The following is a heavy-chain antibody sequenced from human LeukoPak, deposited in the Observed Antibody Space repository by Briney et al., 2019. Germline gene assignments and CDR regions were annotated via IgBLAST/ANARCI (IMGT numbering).Heavy chain of an antibody. CDR1: RYIFNNYE. CDR3: ARATIMDRVAMDALDI. Sequence: GGSQRLSCAASRYIFNNYEMIWARQAPGKGLEWVSYISSSSSSTIYYADSVKGRFTISRDNAKNSLYLQMNSLRDEDTAVYYCARATIMDRVAMDALDIWGQGTMVTVSS. V-gene: IGHV3-48*02. D-gene: IGHD5-12*01. J-gene: IGHJ3*02. CDR2: ISSSSSSTI.